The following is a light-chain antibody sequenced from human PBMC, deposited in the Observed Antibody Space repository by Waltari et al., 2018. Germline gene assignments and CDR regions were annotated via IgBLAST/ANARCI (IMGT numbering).Light chain of an antibody. CDR3: QSFDSNVRGGVV. V-gene: IGLV1-40*01. CDR2: GNN. J-gene: IGLJ3*02. CDR1: SPNTGAGPY. Sequence: QSILTQPTSVSGAPGPRVTIPCPGSSPNTGAGPYVHWYQPFPGTAPKLLIYGNNNRPSGVPDRFSGSKSGSSASLAINGLQAEDEADYYCQSFDSNVRGGVVFGGGTKVTVL.